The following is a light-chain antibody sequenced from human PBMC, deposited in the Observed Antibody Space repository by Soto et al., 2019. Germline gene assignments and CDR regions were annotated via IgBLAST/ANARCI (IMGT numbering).Light chain of an antibody. J-gene: IGLJ1*01. CDR3: SSYSTMGTYV. CDR2: EVS. Sequence: QSVPTQPASVSGSPGQSITISCTGTSSDVGRYDYVSWYQQHPGKAPKLMVSEVSHRPSGVSNRFSGSKSGNTASLTISGLQAEDEADYYCSSYSTMGTYVFGAGTKVTVL. V-gene: IGLV2-14*01. CDR1: SSDVGRYDY.